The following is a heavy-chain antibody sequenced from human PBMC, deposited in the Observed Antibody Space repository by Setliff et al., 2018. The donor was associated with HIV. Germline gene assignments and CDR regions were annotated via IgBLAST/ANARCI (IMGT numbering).Heavy chain of an antibody. CDR3: ARDDYSSSNPNYFDY. Sequence: ASVKGSCKAPDYTFTSYGISWVRQAPGQGLEWMGWISAYNGHTRYAQKLQGRVTMTTDTSTSTAYMELRSLRSDDTAVYYCARDDYSSSNPNYFDYWGQGTLVTVSS. D-gene: IGHD4-4*01. CDR1: DYTFTSYG. CDR2: ISAYNGHT. J-gene: IGHJ4*02. V-gene: IGHV1-18*01.